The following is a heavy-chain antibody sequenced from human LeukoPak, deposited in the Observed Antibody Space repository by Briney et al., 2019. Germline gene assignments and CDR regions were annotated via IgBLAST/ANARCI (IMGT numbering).Heavy chain of an antibody. CDR2: ISGSGARA. J-gene: IGHJ6*02. V-gene: IGHV3-23*01. D-gene: IGHD1-26*01. CDR1: GFNFRGYA. Sequence: GGSLRLSCAASGFNFRGYAMSWVRQAPGKGLEWVSAISGSGARAHYAESVRGRFTISRDNSQNTLHLQMNSLRAEDTAVYYWAKEVVLGETNYYYYGMDVWGQGTTVTVSS. CDR3: AKEVVLGETNYYYYGMDV.